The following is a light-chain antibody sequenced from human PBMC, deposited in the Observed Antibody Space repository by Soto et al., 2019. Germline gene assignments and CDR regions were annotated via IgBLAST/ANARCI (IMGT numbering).Light chain of an antibody. J-gene: IGKJ1*01. V-gene: IGKV3-20*01. CDR2: NAS. CDR1: QRIGSNY. Sequence: EVLLTQSPGTLSLSPGDIATLSCRTSQRIGSNYIAGYQQKPGQALRLLIYNASWRATGIPDRFTGSESGTDFTLSISRPEPKDFAIFYYQQYGFSPATFGQGTTVEIK. CDR3: QQYGFSPAT.